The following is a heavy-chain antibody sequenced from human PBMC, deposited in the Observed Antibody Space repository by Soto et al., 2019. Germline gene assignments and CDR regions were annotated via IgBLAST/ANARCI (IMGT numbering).Heavy chain of an antibody. Sequence: GGSLRLSCAASGFTFSSYSMNWVRQAPGKGLEWVSYISSSSSTIYYADSVKGRFTISRDNAKNSLYLQMNSLRDEDTAVYYCARGRGSSWYYNWFDPWGQGTLVTVSS. V-gene: IGHV3-48*02. CDR3: ARGRGSSWYYNWFDP. CDR2: ISSSSSTI. J-gene: IGHJ5*02. D-gene: IGHD6-13*01. CDR1: GFTFSSYS.